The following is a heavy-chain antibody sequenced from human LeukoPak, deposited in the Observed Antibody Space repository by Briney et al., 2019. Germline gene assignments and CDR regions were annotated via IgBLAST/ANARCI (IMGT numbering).Heavy chain of an antibody. J-gene: IGHJ5*02. CDR3: ARGGFEDIVVVPAAIGLDP. V-gene: IGHV3-48*01. CDR1: GFTFSSYS. Sequence: PGGSLRLSCAASGFTFSSYSMNWVRQAPGKGLEWVSYISSSSSTIYYADSVKGRFTISRDNAKNSLCLQMNSLRAEDTAVYYCARGGFEDIVVVPAAIGLDPWGQGTLVTVSS. D-gene: IGHD2-2*01. CDR2: ISSSSSTI.